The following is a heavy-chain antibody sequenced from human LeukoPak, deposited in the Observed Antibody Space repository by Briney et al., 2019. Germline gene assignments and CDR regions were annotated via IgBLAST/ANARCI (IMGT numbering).Heavy chain of an antibody. CDR1: GFTFSSYG. D-gene: IGHD1-1*01. Sequence: PGGSLRLSCAASGFTFSSYGMHWVRQAPGKGPEWVAFIRYDGSNNYYADSVKGRFTISRDNSKNTVYLQMNSLRAEDTAVYSCARGVHENDYWGQGTLVTVSS. J-gene: IGHJ4*02. V-gene: IGHV3-30*02. CDR2: IRYDGSNN. CDR3: ARGVHENDY.